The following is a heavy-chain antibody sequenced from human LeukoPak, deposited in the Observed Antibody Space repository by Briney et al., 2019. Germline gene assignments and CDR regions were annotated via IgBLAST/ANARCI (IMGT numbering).Heavy chain of an antibody. CDR2: IFYRGNT. J-gene: IGHJ4*02. Sequence: SQTLSLTCTVSGDSISSGVYYWSWIRQHPGTGLEWIGYIFYRGNTRYNPSLRSRITISVDTSKIQFSLKLASVTAADTAVYYCARTVGARTYYLDYWGQGTPVIVSS. V-gene: IGHV4-31*03. D-gene: IGHD1-26*01. CDR1: GDSISSGVYY. CDR3: ARTVGARTYYLDY.